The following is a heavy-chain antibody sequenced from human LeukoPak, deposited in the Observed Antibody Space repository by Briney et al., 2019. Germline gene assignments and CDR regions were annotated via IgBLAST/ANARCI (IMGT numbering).Heavy chain of an antibody. V-gene: IGHV3-74*01. D-gene: IGHD4-23*01. Sequence: PGGSLRLSCAASGFTFSSYWMHWVRQAPGKGLVWLSRINSDGSSTSYADSVKGRFTISRDNAKNTLYLQMNSLRAEDTAVYYCYGGSGSDENWFDPWGQGTLVTVSS. CDR1: GFTFSSYW. J-gene: IGHJ5*02. CDR3: YGGSGSDENWFDP. CDR2: INSDGSST.